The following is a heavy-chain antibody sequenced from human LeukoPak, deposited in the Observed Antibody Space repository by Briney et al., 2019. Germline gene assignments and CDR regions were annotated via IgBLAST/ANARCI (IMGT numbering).Heavy chain of an antibody. CDR3: ARFSRSWYYYYYYGMDV. CDR1: GGSISSGGYY. J-gene: IGHJ6*02. D-gene: IGHD6-13*01. CDR2: IYYSGST. Sequence: SETLSLTCTVSGGSISSGGYYWSWIRQHPGKGLEWIGYIYYSGSTYYNPSLKSRVTISVDTSKNQFSLKLSSVTAADTAVYYCARFSRSWYYYYYYGMDVWGQGTTVTVSS. V-gene: IGHV4-31*03.